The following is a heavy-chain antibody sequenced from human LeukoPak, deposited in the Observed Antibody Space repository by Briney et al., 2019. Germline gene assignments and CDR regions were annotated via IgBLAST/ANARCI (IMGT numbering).Heavy chain of an antibody. D-gene: IGHD4-17*01. J-gene: IGHJ3*02. Sequence: GGSLRLSCAASGFTFSTYSMNWVRQAPGKGLEWVSSISSSSSYIHYADSVKGRFTISRDNAKNSLFLQMNSLRAEDTAVYYCAGINDYGDPTGAFDIWGQGTMVTVSS. CDR1: GFTFSTYS. V-gene: IGHV3-21*01. CDR3: AGINDYGDPTGAFDI. CDR2: ISSSSSYI.